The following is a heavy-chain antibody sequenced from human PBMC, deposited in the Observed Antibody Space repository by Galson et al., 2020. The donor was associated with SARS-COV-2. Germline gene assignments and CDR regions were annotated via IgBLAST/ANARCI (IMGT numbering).Heavy chain of an antibody. D-gene: IGHD4-17*01. CDR3: ARLHYGEYAPEAFDI. J-gene: IGHJ3*02. CDR2: ISHSGGT. CDR1: GTSISSGSYS. Sequence: SETLSLTCAVSGTSISSGSYSWNWIRQPPGKGLEWIGYISHSGGTYYNPSLKSRVTISGDRPKNQFSLRLSSVTAADTAVYYCARLHYGEYAPEAFDIWGPG. V-gene: IGHV4-30-2*01.